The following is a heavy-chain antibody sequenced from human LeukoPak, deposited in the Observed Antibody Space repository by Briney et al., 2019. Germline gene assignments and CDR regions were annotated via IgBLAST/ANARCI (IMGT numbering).Heavy chain of an antibody. CDR2: ISYDGSNK. CDR1: GFTFSSYG. D-gene: IGHD6-13*01. Sequence: GGSLRLSCAASGFTFSSYGMHWVRQAPGKGPEWVAVISYDGSNKYYADSVKGRFTISRDNSKNTLYLQMNSLRAEDTAVYYCAKDRSSSWYEGPFNGMDVWGQGTTVTVSS. J-gene: IGHJ6*02. CDR3: AKDRSSSWYEGPFNGMDV. V-gene: IGHV3-30*18.